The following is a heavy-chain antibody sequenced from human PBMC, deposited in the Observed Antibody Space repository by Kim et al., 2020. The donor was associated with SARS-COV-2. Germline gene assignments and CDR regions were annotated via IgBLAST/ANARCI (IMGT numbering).Heavy chain of an antibody. CDR1: GFTFSSYG. CDR3: ARDGARGVITTVHYYGMDV. CDR2: IWYDGSNK. J-gene: IGHJ6*02. Sequence: GGSLRLSCAASGFTFSSYGMHWVRQAPGKGLEWVAVIWYDGSNKYYADSVKGRFTISRDNSKNTLYLQMNSLRAEDTAVYYCARDGARGVITTVHYYGMDVWGQGTTVTVSS. D-gene: IGHD3-10*01. V-gene: IGHV3-33*01.